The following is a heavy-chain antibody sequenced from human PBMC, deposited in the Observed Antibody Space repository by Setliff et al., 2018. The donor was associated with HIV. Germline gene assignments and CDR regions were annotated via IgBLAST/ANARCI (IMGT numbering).Heavy chain of an antibody. Sequence: SSETLSLTCTVSGDSISSDFYWGWIRQPPGKGLEWIGSIYHSGSTYYNPSLKSRVTISVDTSKNQFSLKLSSVTAADTAVYYCARVGSGSDYWGQGTLVTVSS. J-gene: IGHJ4*02. CDR1: GDSISSDFY. CDR2: IYHSGST. V-gene: IGHV4-38-2*02. D-gene: IGHD3-10*01. CDR3: ARVGSGSDY.